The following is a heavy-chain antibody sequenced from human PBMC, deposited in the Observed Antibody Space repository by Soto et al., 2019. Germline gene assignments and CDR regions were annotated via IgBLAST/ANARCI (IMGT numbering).Heavy chain of an antibody. Sequence: EVQLVESGGGLVQPGGSLKLSCAASGFSFSAAAMHWVRQSSGKGLEWVGRIRSKTHSYATEYTESMKGRFTISRDDSRNTAYLHMNGLKTEDTAVYYCAVTVREIMIPDYWGQGTLVTVSS. CDR2: IRSKTHSYAT. J-gene: IGHJ4*02. CDR3: AVTVREIMIPDY. V-gene: IGHV3-73*01. D-gene: IGHD3-10*01. CDR1: GFSFSAAA.